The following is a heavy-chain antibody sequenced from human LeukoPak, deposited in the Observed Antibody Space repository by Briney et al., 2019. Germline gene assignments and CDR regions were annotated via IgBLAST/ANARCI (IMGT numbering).Heavy chain of an antibody. CDR3: ARARGRGTSFPYYFDS. D-gene: IGHD2-2*01. CDR1: GFTFSDYY. J-gene: IGHJ4*02. Sequence: GGSLRLSCAASGFTFSDYYMSWIRQAPGKGLEGVSYISSSGTTIYYADSVKGRFTISRDNAKNSLYLQMNSLRAEDTAVYYCARARGRGTSFPYYFDSWGQGTLVTVSS. CDR2: ISSSGTTI. V-gene: IGHV3-11*01.